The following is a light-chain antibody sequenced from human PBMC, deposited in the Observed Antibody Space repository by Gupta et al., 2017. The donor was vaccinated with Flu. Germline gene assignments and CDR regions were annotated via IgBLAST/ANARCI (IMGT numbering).Light chain of an antibody. J-gene: IGLJ2*01. V-gene: IGLV1-51*02. CDR1: SSNIGRYNY. Sequence: QSVLTQPPSVSAAPGQKVTISCSGSSSNIGRYNYVSWYQQVPGAAPTLLIYENNRRPSGIPDRFSGSKADTSATLGITGVQTGDEADYYCATWDNSLSGVIFGGGTKLTGL. CDR2: ENN. CDR3: ATWDNSLSGVI.